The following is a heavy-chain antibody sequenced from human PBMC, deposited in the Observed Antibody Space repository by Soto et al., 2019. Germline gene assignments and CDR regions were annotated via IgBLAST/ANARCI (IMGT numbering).Heavy chain of an antibody. V-gene: IGHV1-69*01. J-gene: IGHJ5*02. CDR3: ARGRSSPNFDP. CDR2: LIPIFGAA. D-gene: IGHD6-6*01. Sequence: QVQLVQSGAEVRKPGSSVKVSCKISGGTFTNYVISWLRQAPGQGLEWMGGLIPIFGAANLAQKFQGRVTITADESTSTVNMALSSLTSEETAVYYCARGRSSPNFDPSGQGPLVTVSS. CDR1: GGTFTNYV.